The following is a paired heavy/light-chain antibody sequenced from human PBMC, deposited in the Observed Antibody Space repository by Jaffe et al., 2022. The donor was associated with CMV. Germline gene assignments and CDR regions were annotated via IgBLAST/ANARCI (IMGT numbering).Light chain of an antibody. J-gene: IGKJ1*01. CDR2: WAS. CDR1: QNVLYSSNNKNY. Sequence: DIVMTQSPDSLAVSLGERATINCKSSQNVLYSSNNKNYLAWYQQKPGQPPKLLIYWASTRESGVPDRFGGSGSGTDFTLIISGLQAEDVAVYYCQQYYTTPWTFGQGTKVEIK. V-gene: IGKV4-1*01. CDR3: QQYYTTPWT.
Heavy chain of an antibody. CDR2: ISHSGST. Sequence: QVQPQQWGAGVLKPSETLSLTCTVYGGSFSGHFWSWVRQPPGTGLEWIGEISHSGSTYYNPSLKSRVTISLDTSKNQFSLKLSSVTAADTAVYYCASASLRGHIYGMADAFDVWGQGTVVTVSS. J-gene: IGHJ3*01. D-gene: IGHD5-18*01. CDR1: GGSFSGHF. V-gene: IGHV4-34*01. CDR3: ASASLRGHIYGMADAFDV.